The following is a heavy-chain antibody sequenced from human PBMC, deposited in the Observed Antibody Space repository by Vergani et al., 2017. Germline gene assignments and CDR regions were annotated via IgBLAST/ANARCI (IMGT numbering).Heavy chain of an antibody. CDR2: IIPILGIA. D-gene: IGHD4-11*01. V-gene: IGHV1-69*08. CDR3: VREGDYSKTYDF. CDR1: GGTFSSYT. Sequence: QVQLVQSGAEVKKPGSSVKVSCKASGGTFSSYTISWVRQAPGQGLEWMGRIIPILGIANYAQKVQGRGTGTRDTATNTVDRERKNRRTEDTAVDDGVREGDYSKTYDFWGQGTLVSVS. J-gene: IGHJ4*02.